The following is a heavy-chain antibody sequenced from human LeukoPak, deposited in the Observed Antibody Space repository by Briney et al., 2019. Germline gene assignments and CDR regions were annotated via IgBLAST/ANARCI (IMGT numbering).Heavy chain of an antibody. CDR1: GYTFTSYG. J-gene: IGHJ6*02. CDR2: ISAYNGNT. V-gene: IGHV1-18*01. CDR3: ARASRFCSGGSCSTIYGMDV. D-gene: IGHD2-15*01. Sequence: ASVKVSCKASGYTFTSYGISWVRQAPGQGREWMGWISAYNGNTNYAQKLQGRVTMTTDTSTSTAYMELRSLRSDDTAVYYCARASRFCSGGSCSTIYGMDVWGQGTTVTVSS.